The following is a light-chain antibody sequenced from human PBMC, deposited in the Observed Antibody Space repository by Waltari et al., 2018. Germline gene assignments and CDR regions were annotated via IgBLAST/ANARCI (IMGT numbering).Light chain of an antibody. CDR2: KDT. CDR1: ALPSQY. V-gene: IGLV3-25*03. J-gene: IGLJ1*01. Sequence: SFELTQPPSMSVSPGQTARITCPGDALPSQYVSWYQQRPGQAPILIIDKDTERPSGIPERFSGSTSGTTVTLTISGVQAEDEADYYCQSTDSSGTYVFGTGTKVTVL. CDR3: QSTDSSGTYV.